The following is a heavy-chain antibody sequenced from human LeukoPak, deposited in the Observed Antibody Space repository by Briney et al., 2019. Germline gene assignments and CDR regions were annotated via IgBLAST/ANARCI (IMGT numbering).Heavy chain of an antibody. V-gene: IGHV4-59*01. CDR3: ARDSYGSGSYKY. CDR2: IYYNGGP. CDR1: GYSISAKY. J-gene: IGHJ4*02. D-gene: IGHD3-10*01. Sequence: NPSETLPLTCTVSGYSISAKYWNLIRQPPRKGLDWVAFIYYNGGPKYNPSLQSRVSISIDTSTNQFSLRLTSVTAADTAVYYCARDSYGSGSYKYWGQGTLVTVSS.